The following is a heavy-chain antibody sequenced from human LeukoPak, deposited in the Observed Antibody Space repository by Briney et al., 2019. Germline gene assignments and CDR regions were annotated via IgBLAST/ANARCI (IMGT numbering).Heavy chain of an antibody. Sequence: GGSLRLSCAASGFTFSSYSMSWVRQAPGKGLEWVSVIYSGGSTYYADSVKGRFTISRDNSRNTLYLQMNSLRAEDTAVYYCAGGYCSGGSCYGSFDYWGQGTLVTVSS. V-gene: IGHV3-53*01. CDR1: GFTFSSYS. J-gene: IGHJ4*02. CDR3: AGGYCSGGSCYGSFDY. CDR2: IYSGGST. D-gene: IGHD2-15*01.